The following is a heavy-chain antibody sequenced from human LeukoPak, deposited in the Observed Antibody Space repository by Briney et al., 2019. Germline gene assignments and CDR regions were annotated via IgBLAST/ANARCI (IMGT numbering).Heavy chain of an antibody. J-gene: IGHJ4*02. CDR1: GFTFSSYS. Sequence: PGGSLRLSCAASGFTFSSYSMNWVRQAPGKGLEWVSSISSSSSYIYYADSVKGRFTISRDNSKNTLYLQMNSLRPEDTAVYYCAKTDTSRYYYVDYWGQGTLVTVSS. CDR3: AKTDTSRYYYVDY. CDR2: ISSSSSYI. V-gene: IGHV3-21*01. D-gene: IGHD3-22*01.